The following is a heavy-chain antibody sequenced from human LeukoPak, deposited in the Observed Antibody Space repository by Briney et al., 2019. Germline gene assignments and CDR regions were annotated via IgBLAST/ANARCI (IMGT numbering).Heavy chain of an antibody. CDR1: GFTFSSYS. CDR2: ISGGSSSK. V-gene: IGHV3-48*04. Sequence: GGSLRLSCAASGFTFSSYSMNWVRQSPGKGLEWVSYISGGSSSKYYADSVKGRFTISRDNAKNSLYLPMNSLRAEDTAVYYCARAGYCSGGSCIRSFDPWGQGTLVTVSS. J-gene: IGHJ5*02. D-gene: IGHD2-15*01. CDR3: ARAGYCSGGSCIRSFDP.